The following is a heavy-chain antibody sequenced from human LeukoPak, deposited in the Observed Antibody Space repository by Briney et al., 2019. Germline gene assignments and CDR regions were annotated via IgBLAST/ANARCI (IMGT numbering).Heavy chain of an antibody. CDR2: INPSGGST. CDR3: ARVMRRYSYGPLFDY. V-gene: IGHV1-46*01. J-gene: IGHJ4*02. D-gene: IGHD5-18*01. CDR1: GYTFTSYY. Sequence: ASVTVSCKASGYTFTSYYMHWVRQAPGQGLEWMGIINPSGGSTSYAQKFQGRVTMTRDTSTSTVYMELSSLRSEDTAVYYCARVMRRYSYGPLFDYWGQGTLVTVSS.